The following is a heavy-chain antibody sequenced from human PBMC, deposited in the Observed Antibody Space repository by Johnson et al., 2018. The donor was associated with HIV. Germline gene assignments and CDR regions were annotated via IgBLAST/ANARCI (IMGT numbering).Heavy chain of an antibody. V-gene: IGHV3-20*04. CDR3: VQGVPNPAGSFDI. Sequence: VQLVESGGGVERPGESLRLSCVGSGCMFDDYAMSWVRHVPGTGLEWVSGIDWTGANAGYADSVQGRFTISRDNSKNTLYLQMNSLRPEDTAVYYCVQGVPNPAGSFDIWGRGTMVTVSS. D-gene: IGHD6-19*01. CDR2: IDWTGANA. CDR1: GCMFDDYA. J-gene: IGHJ3*02.